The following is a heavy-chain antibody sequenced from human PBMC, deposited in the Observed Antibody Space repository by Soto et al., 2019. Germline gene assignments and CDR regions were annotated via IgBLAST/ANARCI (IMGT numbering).Heavy chain of an antibody. Sequence: ASVKVSCKAPRDTFTSYYIHWVRQAPGHGLAWMGLITPYGGSTAYAQTFTGRGTSTSDTSASTVYMEVSSLPSEDTSMYYCGRSSGGIFGKIKEGTNWSAPGGQGPLVPVSS. CDR1: RDTFTSYY. CDR3: GRSSGGIFGKIKEGTNWSAP. V-gene: IGHV1-46*01. J-gene: IGHJ5*02. D-gene: IGHD3-3*01. CDR2: ITPYGGST.